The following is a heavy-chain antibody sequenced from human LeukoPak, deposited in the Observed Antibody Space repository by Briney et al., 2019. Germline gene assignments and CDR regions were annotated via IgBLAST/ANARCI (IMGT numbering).Heavy chain of an antibody. V-gene: IGHV1-3*01. CDR2: INAGNGNT. Sequence: ASVKVSCKASGYTFTSYAMHWVRQAPGQRLEWMGWINAGNGNTKYSQKFQGRVTITRDTSASTAYMELSSLRSEDTAVYYCARDGGCSGGSFYGCWGQGTLVTVSS. CDR3: ARDGGCSGGSFYGC. CDR1: GYTFTSYA. D-gene: IGHD2-15*01. J-gene: IGHJ4*02.